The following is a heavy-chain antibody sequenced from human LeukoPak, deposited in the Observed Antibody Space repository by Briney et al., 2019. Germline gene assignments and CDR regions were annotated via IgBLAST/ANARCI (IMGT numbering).Heavy chain of an antibody. V-gene: IGHV1-18*01. CDR2: ISAYNGDT. CDR1: GYAFTTYG. CDR3: ARDLIAARPGWFDP. D-gene: IGHD6-6*01. Sequence: ASVKVSCKASGYAFTTYGINWVRQAPEQGLEWIRWISAYNGDTNYAQNVQGRVTMSTDTSTSTAYMELRSLRSDDTAVYYCARDLIAARPGWFDPWGQGTLVTVSS. J-gene: IGHJ5*02.